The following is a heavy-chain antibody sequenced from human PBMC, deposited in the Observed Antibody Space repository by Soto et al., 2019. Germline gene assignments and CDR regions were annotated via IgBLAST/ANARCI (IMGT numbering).Heavy chain of an antibody. CDR1: GGSISSYY. CDR2: IYYSGST. V-gene: IGHV4-59*08. CDR3: ARSRPNDYYYYGMDV. D-gene: IGHD2-8*01. J-gene: IGHJ6*02. Sequence: SETLSLTCTVSGGSISSYYWSWIRQPPGKGLEWIGYIYYSGSTNYNPSLKSRVTISVDTSKNQFSLKLSSVTAADTSVYYCARSRPNDYYYYGMDVWGQGTTVTVSS.